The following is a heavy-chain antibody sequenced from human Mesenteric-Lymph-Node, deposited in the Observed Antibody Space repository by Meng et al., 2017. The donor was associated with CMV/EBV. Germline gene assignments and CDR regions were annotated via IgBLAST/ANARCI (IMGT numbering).Heavy chain of an antibody. CDR2: IYYSGST. D-gene: IGHD6-19*01. Sequence: SETLSLTCTVSGGSISSYYWSWIRQLPGKGLEWIGYIYYSGSTNYNPSLKSRVTISVDTSKNQFSLKLSSVTAADTAVYYCARVGDSSGWYVGDFDYWGQGTLVTVSS. J-gene: IGHJ4*02. V-gene: IGHV4-59*01. CDR3: ARVGDSSGWYVGDFDY. CDR1: GGSISSYY.